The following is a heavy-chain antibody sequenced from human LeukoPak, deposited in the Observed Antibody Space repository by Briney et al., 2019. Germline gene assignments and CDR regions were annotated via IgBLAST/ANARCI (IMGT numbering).Heavy chain of an antibody. CDR2: IRYDGSNK. J-gene: IGHJ6*04. V-gene: IGHV3-30*02. CDR1: GFTFSSYG. D-gene: IGHD3-10*01. CDR3: ARDASYVSGSYPMDV. Sequence: PGGSLRLSCTASGFTFSSYGMHWVRQAPGKGLEWVAFIRYDGSNKYYADSVQGRFTISRDNAKNSLYLQMNSLRAEDSAVYYCARDASYVSGSYPMDVWGKGTTVTISS.